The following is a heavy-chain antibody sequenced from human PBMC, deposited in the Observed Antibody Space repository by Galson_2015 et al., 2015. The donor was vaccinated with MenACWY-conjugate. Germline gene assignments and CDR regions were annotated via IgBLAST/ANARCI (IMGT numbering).Heavy chain of an antibody. CDR2: TYYRSKWYN. V-gene: IGHV6-1*01. Sequence: CAISGDSVSSNTAAWNWIRQSPSRGLVWLGRTYYRSKWYNDYTVSVKSRITINPDTSKNQFSLQLNSVTPEDTAVYYCARDLASGTALVENAFDIWGQGTMVTVSS. J-gene: IGHJ3*02. D-gene: IGHD5-18*01. CDR1: GDSVSSNTAA. CDR3: ARDLASGTALVENAFDI.